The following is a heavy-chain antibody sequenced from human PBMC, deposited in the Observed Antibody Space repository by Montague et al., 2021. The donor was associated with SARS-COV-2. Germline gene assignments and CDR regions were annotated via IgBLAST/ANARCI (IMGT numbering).Heavy chain of an antibody. CDR3: AREVIVGGYSYGYWY. CDR1: GYTFTSYG. D-gene: IGHD5-18*01. V-gene: IGHV1-18*01. CDR2: ISAYNGNT. Sequence: AVKVSCKASGYTFTSYGISWVRQAPGQGLEWMGWISAYNGNTNYAQKLQGRVTMTTDTSTSTAYMELRSLRSDDAAAYYCAREVIVGGYSYGYWYWGQGTLVTVSS. J-gene: IGHJ4*02.